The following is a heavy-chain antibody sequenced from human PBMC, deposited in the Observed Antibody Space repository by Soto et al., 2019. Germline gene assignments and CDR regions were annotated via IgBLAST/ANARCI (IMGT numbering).Heavy chain of an antibody. CDR1: GFTFSSYA. Sequence: GGSLRLSCAASGFTFSSYAMSWVRQAPGKGLEWVSAISGSGGSTYYADSVKGRFTISRDNSKNTLYLQMNSLRAEDTAVYYCAKDLLDPGYYYGMDVWGQGTTVTVSS. CDR3: AKDLLDPGYYYGMDV. CDR2: ISGSGGST. J-gene: IGHJ6*02. V-gene: IGHV3-23*01.